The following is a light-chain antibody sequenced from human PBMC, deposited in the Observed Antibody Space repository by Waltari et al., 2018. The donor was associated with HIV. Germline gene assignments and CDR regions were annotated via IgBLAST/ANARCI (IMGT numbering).Light chain of an antibody. CDR1: SSDVGGYNY. Sequence: QSALTQPPSASGSPGQSVTISCTGTSSDVGGYNYVSWYRHHPGKAPKLMIYEVSKRPSGVPDRFSGSKSGNTASLTVSGIQAEDEADYYCSSYAGSNNLVFGGGTKRTVL. CDR2: EVS. J-gene: IGLJ2*01. V-gene: IGLV2-8*01. CDR3: SSYAGSNNLV.